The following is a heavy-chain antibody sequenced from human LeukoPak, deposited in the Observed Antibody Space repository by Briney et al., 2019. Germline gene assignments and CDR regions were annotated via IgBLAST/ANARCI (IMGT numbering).Heavy chain of an antibody. CDR2: ISYDGSNK. D-gene: IGHD3-10*01. CDR3: AKDGVVLWFGELLYPDY. CDR1: GFTFSSYG. V-gene: IGHV3-30*18. J-gene: IGHJ4*02. Sequence: PGGSLRLSCAASGFTFSSYGMHWVRQAPGKGLEWVAVISYDGSNKYYADSVKGRFTISRDNSKNTLYLQMNSLRAEDTAVYYCAKDGVVLWFGELLYPDYWGQGTLVTVSS.